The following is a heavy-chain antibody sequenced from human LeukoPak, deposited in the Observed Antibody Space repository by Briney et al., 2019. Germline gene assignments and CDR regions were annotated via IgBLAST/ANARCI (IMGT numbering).Heavy chain of an antibody. CDR3: ARDDTPYYMDV. CDR1: GFTFSSYS. CDR2: ISSSSSYI. Sequence: GGSLRLSCAASGFTFSSYSMNWVRQAPGKGLEWVSSISSSSSYIYYADSVKGRFTISRDNAKNSLYLQMNSLRAEDTAVYYCARDDTPYYMDVWGKGTTVTVSS. J-gene: IGHJ6*03. V-gene: IGHV3-21*01.